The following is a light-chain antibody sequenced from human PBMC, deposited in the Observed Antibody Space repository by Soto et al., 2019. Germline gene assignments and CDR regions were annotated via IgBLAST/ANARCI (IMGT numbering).Light chain of an antibody. CDR2: DAS. CDR3: QQRSNWPPSIT. CDR1: ESVSGY. J-gene: IGKJ5*01. V-gene: IGKV3-11*01. Sequence: EIVLTQSPGTLSLSPGERATLSCRASESVSGYLAWYQQKPGQAPRLLIYDASNRATGTPARFSGSGSGTDFTLTISSLEPEDFAVYYCQQRSNWPPSITFGQGTRLENK.